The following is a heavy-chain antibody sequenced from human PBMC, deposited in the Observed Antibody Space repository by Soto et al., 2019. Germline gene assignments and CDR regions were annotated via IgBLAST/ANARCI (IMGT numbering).Heavy chain of an antibody. Sequence: SQTLSLTCTVSGGSISSSSYYWGWIRQPPGKGLEWIGSIYYSGSTYYNPSLKSRVTISVDTSKNQFSLKLSSVTAADTAVYYCARQDEYSSGFDYWGQGTLVIVSS. CDR1: GGSISSSSYY. V-gene: IGHV4-39*01. D-gene: IGHD6-19*01. CDR3: ARQDEYSSGFDY. J-gene: IGHJ4*02. CDR2: IYYSGST.